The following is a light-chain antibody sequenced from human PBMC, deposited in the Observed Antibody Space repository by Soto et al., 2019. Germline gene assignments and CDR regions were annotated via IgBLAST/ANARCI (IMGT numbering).Light chain of an antibody. CDR1: QSVTNS. J-gene: IGKJ1*01. Sequence: EIVLTQSPVTLSLSPGERATLSCRASQSVTNSLAWYQQKPGQAPRLLVYDASSRATGIPDRFSGSGSGTDFTLTISRLEPEDSAVYYCQQYGSTGTSFGQGTKVDIK. CDR2: DAS. CDR3: QQYGSTGTS. V-gene: IGKV3-20*01.